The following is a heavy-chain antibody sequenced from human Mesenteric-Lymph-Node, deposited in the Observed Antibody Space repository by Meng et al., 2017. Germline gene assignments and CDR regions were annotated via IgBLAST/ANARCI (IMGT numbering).Heavy chain of an antibody. J-gene: IGHJ4*02. CDR1: GFTFRSFA. CDR2: IGGGGDKT. D-gene: IGHD4-11*01. CDR3: AQGPDYQDYISPFDY. Sequence: GESLKISCAVSGFTFRSFAMSWVRQTPGKGLEWVSGIGGGGDKTYYADAVKGRFTISRDNSRNTLYLEMNSLRAEDTALYYCAQGPDYQDYISPFDYWGQGTPVTVSS. V-gene: IGHV3-23*01.